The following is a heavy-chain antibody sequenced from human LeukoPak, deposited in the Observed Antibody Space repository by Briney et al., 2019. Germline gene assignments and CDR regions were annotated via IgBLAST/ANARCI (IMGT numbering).Heavy chain of an antibody. CDR1: GGSISSGGYY. J-gene: IGHJ3*02. D-gene: IGHD2-2*01. CDR3: ARTDIVVVPAANDAFDI. Sequence: SQTLSLTCTVSGGSISSGGYYWSWIRQPPGKGLEWIGYIYHSGSTYYNPSLKSRVTISVDRSKNQFSLKLSSVTAADTAVYYCARTDIVVVPAANDAFDIWGQGTMVTVSS. V-gene: IGHV4-30-2*01. CDR2: IYHSGST.